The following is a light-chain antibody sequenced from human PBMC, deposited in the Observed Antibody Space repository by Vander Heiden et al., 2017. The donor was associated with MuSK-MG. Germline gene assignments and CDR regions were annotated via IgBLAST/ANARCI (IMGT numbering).Light chain of an antibody. Sequence: DIQMTQSPSSLSASVGDRVTITCRASQSISSYLNWYQQKPGKAPKLLNYAASSLQSGIPSRFSGSGSGTDFTLTISRLQPEDFATYYCQQSDSTPITFGQGTRLEIK. V-gene: IGKV1-39*01. CDR3: QQSDSTPIT. CDR1: QSISSY. CDR2: AAS. J-gene: IGKJ5*01.